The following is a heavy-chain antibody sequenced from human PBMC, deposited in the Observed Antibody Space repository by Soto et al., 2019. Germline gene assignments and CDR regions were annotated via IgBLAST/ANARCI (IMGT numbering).Heavy chain of an antibody. CDR2: IYYSGST. J-gene: IGHJ4*02. CDR3: ARLSSWYYFDY. Sequence: SETLSLTRTVSGGSISSYYWSWIRQPPGKGLEWIGYIYYSGSTNYNPSLKSRVTISVDTSKNQFSLKLSSVTAADTAVYYCARLSSWYYFDYWGQGTLVTVSS. D-gene: IGHD6-13*01. V-gene: IGHV4-59*08. CDR1: GGSISSYY.